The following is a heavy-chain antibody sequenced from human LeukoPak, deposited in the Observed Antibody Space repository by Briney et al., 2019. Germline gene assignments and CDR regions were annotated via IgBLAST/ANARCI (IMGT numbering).Heavy chain of an antibody. Sequence: GGSLGLSCAASGFTFSDYYMSWIRQAPGKGLEWVSYISSSGSTIYYADSVKGRFTISRDNAKNSLYLQMNSLRAEDTAVYYCARAQYSGSHSPFDYWGQGTLVTVSS. V-gene: IGHV3-11*04. CDR3: ARAQYSGSHSPFDY. CDR2: ISSSGSTI. J-gene: IGHJ4*02. D-gene: IGHD1-26*01. CDR1: GFTFSDYY.